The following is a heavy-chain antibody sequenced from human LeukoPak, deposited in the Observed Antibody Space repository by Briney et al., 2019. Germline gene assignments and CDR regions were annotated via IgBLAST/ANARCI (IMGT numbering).Heavy chain of an antibody. CDR3: ARGYSSSSSWFDP. V-gene: IGHV4-30-2*01. J-gene: IGHJ5*02. CDR2: IYHSGST. D-gene: IGHD6-6*01. Sequence: PSQTLSLTCAVSGGSISSGGYSWSWIRQPPGKSLEWIGYIYHSGSTYYNPSLKSRVTISVDRSKNQFSLKLSSATAADTAVYYCARGYSSSSSWFDPWGQGTLVTVSS. CDR1: GGSISSGGYS.